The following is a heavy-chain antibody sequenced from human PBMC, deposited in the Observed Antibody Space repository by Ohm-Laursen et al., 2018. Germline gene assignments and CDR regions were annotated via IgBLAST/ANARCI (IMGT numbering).Heavy chain of an antibody. CDR1: GFTFSSSA. CDR2: IVVGSGNT. J-gene: IGHJ4*02. V-gene: IGHV1-58*02. D-gene: IGHD1-1*01. CDR3: AADSDRQLADFDY. Sequence: SVKVSCKASGFTFSSSAMHWVRQARGQRLEYIGWIVVGSGNTNYAQKFQERVTITRDMSTSTAYMELSSLRSEDTAVYYCAADSDRQLADFDYWGQGTLVTVSS.